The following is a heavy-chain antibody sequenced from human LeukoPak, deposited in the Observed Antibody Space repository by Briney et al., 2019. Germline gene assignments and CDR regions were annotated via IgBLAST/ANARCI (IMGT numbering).Heavy chain of an antibody. D-gene: IGHD6-6*01. V-gene: IGHV4-34*01. J-gene: IGHJ4*02. CDR1: GESFSGYY. CDR2: INHSGST. CDR3: AREEQLVFDS. Sequence: SETLSLTCAVYGESFSGYYWSWMRQPPGKGLEWIGEINHSGSTNHNPSLKSRVTISIDTSKNQFSLKLSSVTAADTAVYYCAREEQLVFDSWGQGTLVTVSS.